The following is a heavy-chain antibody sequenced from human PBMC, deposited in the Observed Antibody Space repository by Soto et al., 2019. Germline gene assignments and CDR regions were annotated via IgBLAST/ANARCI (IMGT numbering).Heavy chain of an antibody. D-gene: IGHD3-3*01. CDR3: ATVPIFGVVTSHFDY. J-gene: IGHJ4*02. Sequence: GASVKVSCKVSGYTLTELSMHWVRQAPGKGLEWMGGFDPEDGETIYAQKFQGRVTMTEDTSTDTAYMELSSLRSEDTAVYYCATVPIFGVVTSHFDYWGQGTLVTVSS. CDR2: FDPEDGET. CDR1: GYTLTELS. V-gene: IGHV1-24*01.